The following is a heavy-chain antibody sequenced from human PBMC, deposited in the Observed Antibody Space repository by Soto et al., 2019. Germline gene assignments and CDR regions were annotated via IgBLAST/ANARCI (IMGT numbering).Heavy chain of an antibody. V-gene: IGHV3-15*01. Sequence: EVQLVESGGGLVKPGGSLRLSCAASGFTFSNAWMSWVRQAPGKGLEWVGRIKSKTDGGTTDYAAPVKGRFTISRDDSKNTLYLQMNSLKTEYTAVYYCTTLYCSSTSCSIYYYYGMDVWGQGTTVTVSS. J-gene: IGHJ6*02. CDR2: IKSKTDGGTT. CDR1: GFTFSNAW. CDR3: TTLYCSSTSCSIYYYYGMDV. D-gene: IGHD2-2*01.